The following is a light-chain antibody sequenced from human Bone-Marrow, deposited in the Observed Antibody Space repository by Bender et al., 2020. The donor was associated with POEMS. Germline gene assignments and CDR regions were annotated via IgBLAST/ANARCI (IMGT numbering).Light chain of an antibody. V-gene: IGLV2-14*02. CDR3: SSYTTTRTRV. Sequence: QSALTQPASVSGSPEQTITISCAGTSSDIGSNNFVSWYQQHPDKAPKLIIFEVFKRPTSISSRFSGSKSGNTASLSISGLQAEDEADYYCSSYTTTRTRVFGTGTKVTVL. CDR1: SSDIGSNNF. CDR2: EVF. J-gene: IGLJ1*01.